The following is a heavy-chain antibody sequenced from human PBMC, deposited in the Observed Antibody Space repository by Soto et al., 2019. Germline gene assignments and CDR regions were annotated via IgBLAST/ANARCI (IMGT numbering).Heavy chain of an antibody. CDR3: AKASKILKDILTGYRGGYFDY. CDR1: GFTFSRYA. CDR2: ISGSGGST. J-gene: IGHJ4*02. Sequence: GGSLRLSCAASGFTFSRYAMSWVRQAPGKGLEWVSAISGSGGSTYYADSVKGRFTISRDNSKNTLYLQMNSLRAEDTAVYYCAKASKILKDILTGYRGGYFDYWGQGTLVTVSS. D-gene: IGHD3-9*01. V-gene: IGHV3-23*01.